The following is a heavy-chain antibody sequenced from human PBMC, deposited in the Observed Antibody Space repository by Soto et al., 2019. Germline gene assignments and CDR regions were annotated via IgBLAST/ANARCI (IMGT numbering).Heavy chain of an antibody. CDR2: INAGNGNT. CDR1: GYTFTSYA. Sequence: GASVKVSCKASGYTFTSYAMHWVRQAPGQRLEWMGWINAGNGNTKYSQKFQGRVTITRDTSASTAYMELSSLRSEDTAVYYCARDYMTTVTPYYFDYWGQGTLVTVSS. CDR3: ARDYMTTVTPYYFDY. V-gene: IGHV1-3*01. D-gene: IGHD4-4*01. J-gene: IGHJ4*02.